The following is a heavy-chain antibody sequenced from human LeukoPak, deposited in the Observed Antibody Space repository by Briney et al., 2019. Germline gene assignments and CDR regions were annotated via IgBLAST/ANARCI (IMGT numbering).Heavy chain of an antibody. Sequence: PGGSLRLSCAASGFTFSSYWMSWVRQPPGKGLEWVSTISGSGGTTYYADSVKGRLTISRDNSKNTLYLQTNSLRAEDTAVYYCAKQEWPLRATAFDIWGQGTMVTVSS. D-gene: IGHD4-17*01. V-gene: IGHV3-23*01. CDR2: ISGSGGTT. J-gene: IGHJ3*02. CDR1: GFTFSSYW. CDR3: AKQEWPLRATAFDI.